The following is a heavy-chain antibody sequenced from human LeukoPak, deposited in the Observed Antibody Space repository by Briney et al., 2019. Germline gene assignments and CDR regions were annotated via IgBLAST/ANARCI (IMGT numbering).Heavy chain of an antibody. V-gene: IGHV2-5*01. Sequence: SCPSLANPTQTLTLTCTFSGFSLSTSGVGVGWIRQPPGKALEWLALIYWNDDKRYSPSLKSRLTITKDTSKNQVVLTMTNMDPVDTATYYCAHSALAAGGSGSYYMEYYYYGMDVWGQGTTVTVSS. CDR1: GFSLSTSGVG. CDR3: AHSALAAGGSGSYYMEYYYYGMDV. J-gene: IGHJ6*02. D-gene: IGHD3-10*01. CDR2: IYWNDDK.